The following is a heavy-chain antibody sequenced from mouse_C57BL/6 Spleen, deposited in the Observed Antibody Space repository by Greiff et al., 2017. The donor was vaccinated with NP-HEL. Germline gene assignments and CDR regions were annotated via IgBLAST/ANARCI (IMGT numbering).Heavy chain of an antibody. Sequence: DVKLQESGPGMVKPSQSLSLTCTVTGYSITSGYDWHWIRHFPGNKLEWMGYISYSGSTNYNPSLKSRISITHDTSKNHFFLKLNSVTTEDTATYYCARSPSLLTGFDYWGQGTTLTVSS. CDR2: ISYSGST. CDR3: ARSPSLLTGFDY. D-gene: IGHD4-1*01. J-gene: IGHJ2*01. V-gene: IGHV3-1*01. CDR1: GYSITSGYD.